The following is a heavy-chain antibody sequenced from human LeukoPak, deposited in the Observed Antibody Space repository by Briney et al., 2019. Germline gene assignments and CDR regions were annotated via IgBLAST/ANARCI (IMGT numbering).Heavy chain of an antibody. Sequence: GGSLRLSCAASGFTFSSYAMHWVRQAPGKGLEWVAVISYDGSNKYYADSVKGRFTISRDNSKNTLYLQMNSLRAEDTAVYYCAREGPRGVPRRAFDIWGQGTMVTVSS. V-gene: IGHV3-30-3*01. CDR3: AREGPRGVPRRAFDI. J-gene: IGHJ3*02. CDR1: GFTFSSYA. D-gene: IGHD3-16*01. CDR2: ISYDGSNK.